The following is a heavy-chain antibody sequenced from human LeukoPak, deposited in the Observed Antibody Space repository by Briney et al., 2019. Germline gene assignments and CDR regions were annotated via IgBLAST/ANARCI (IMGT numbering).Heavy chain of an antibody. V-gene: IGHV3-30-3*01. J-gene: IGHJ3*02. Sequence: GGSLRLSCAASGFTFSSYAMHWVRQAPGKGLEWAAVISYDGSNKYYADSVKGRFTISRDNSKNTLYLQMNSLRAEDTAVYYCARAPGSAWAFDIWGQGTMVTVSS. CDR3: ARAPGSAWAFDI. CDR1: GFTFSSYA. CDR2: ISYDGSNK. D-gene: IGHD3-10*01.